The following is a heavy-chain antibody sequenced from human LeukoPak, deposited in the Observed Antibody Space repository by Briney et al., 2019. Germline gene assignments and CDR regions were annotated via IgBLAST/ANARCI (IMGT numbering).Heavy chain of an antibody. D-gene: IGHD2-2*02. CDR1: GFTFSSYK. V-gene: IGHV3-48*03. CDR3: ASRRGYCSSTSCYTGAFDI. Sequence: PAGSLRLSCAASGFTFSSYKMNWVRQAPGKGPERVSYISSSGSTIYYADSVKGRFTISRDNAKNSLYLQMNSLRAEDTAVYYCASRRGYCSSTSCYTGAFDIWGQGTMVTVSS. CDR2: ISSSGSTI. J-gene: IGHJ3*02.